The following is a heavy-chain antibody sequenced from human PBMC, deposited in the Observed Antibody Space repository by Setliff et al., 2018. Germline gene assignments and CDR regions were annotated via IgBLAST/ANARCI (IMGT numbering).Heavy chain of an antibody. D-gene: IGHD2-15*01. V-gene: IGHV3-7*03. CDR2: IKQDGSEK. CDR1: GFTFSSYW. J-gene: IGHJ4*02. Sequence: GGSLRLSCAASGFTFSSYWMSWVRQTPGKGLEWVANIKQDGSEKYYVDSVKGRFTISRDNAKNSLYLQMNSLRAEDTALYYCARELNGYSFDYWGQGTLVTVSS. CDR3: ARELNGYSFDY.